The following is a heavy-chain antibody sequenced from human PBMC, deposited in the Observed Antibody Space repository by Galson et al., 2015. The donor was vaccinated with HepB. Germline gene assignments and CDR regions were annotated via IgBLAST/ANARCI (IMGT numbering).Heavy chain of an antibody. V-gene: IGHV5-51*01. CDR2: IYPGDSDT. CDR1: GYSFTSYW. J-gene: IGHJ2*01. Sequence: QSGAEVKKPGESLKISCKGSGYSFTSYWIGWVRQMPGKGLEWLGIIYPGDSDTRYSPSLQGQVTISADKSISTAYLQWSTLKASDTAMYYCARAPSDYDSPLVFDLWGRGTLVTVSS. CDR3: ARAPSDYDSPLVFDL. D-gene: IGHD5-12*01.